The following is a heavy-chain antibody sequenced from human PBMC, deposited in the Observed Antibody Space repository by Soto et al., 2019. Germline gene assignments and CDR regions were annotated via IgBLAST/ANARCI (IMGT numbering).Heavy chain of an antibody. V-gene: IGHV1-69*01. CDR3: ARDAGRHSGGIDY. Sequence: QVQLVQSGAEVKKPGSSVKVSCKASGGTFSSYSINWVRQAPGQGLEWMGEIIPIFGTANYAQKFQGRVTITADESTSTAYMGLSSLRSEDTAVYYWARDAGRHSGGIDYWGQGPLVTVSS. CDR2: IIPIFGTA. CDR1: GGTFSSYS. D-gene: IGHD1-26*01. J-gene: IGHJ4*02.